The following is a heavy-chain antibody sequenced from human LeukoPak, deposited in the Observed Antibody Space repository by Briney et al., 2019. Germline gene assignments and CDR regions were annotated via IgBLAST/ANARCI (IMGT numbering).Heavy chain of an antibody. J-gene: IGHJ6*03. CDR3: ARGITGGWYYYMDV. CDR2: INHSGST. Sequence: SETLSLTCTVSGGSISSGSYYWGWIRQPPGKGLAWIGEINHSGSTNYNPSLKSRVTISVDASKNQFSLKLSSVTAADTAVYYCARGITGGWYYYMDVWGKGTTVTVSS. V-gene: IGHV4-39*07. D-gene: IGHD3-16*01. CDR1: GGSISSGSYY.